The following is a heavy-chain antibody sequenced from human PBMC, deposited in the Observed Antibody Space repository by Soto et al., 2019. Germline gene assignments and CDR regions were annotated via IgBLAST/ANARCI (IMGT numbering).Heavy chain of an antibody. CDR1: GGSISSSSYY. Sequence: KSSETLSLTCTVSGGSISSSSYYWGWIRQPPGKGLEWIGSIYYSGSTYYNPSLKSRVTISVDTSKNQFSLKLSSVTAADTAVYYCARHSRLYDSSGYAPNDAFDIWGQGTMVTVSS. D-gene: IGHD3-22*01. V-gene: IGHV4-39*01. CDR3: ARHSRLYDSSGYAPNDAFDI. J-gene: IGHJ3*02. CDR2: IYYSGST.